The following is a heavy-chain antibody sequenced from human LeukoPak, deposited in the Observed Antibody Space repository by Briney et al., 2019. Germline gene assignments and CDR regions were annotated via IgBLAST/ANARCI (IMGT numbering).Heavy chain of an antibody. CDR1: GGTFSSYA. J-gene: IGHJ4*02. D-gene: IGHD2-8*01. CDR2: IIPIFGTA. V-gene: IGHV1-69*05. Sequence: ASVKVSCKASGGTFSSYAISWVRQAPGQGLEWMGRIIPIFGTANYAQKFQGRVTITTDESTSTAYMELSSLRSEDTAVYYCARECVRCCTNGVCYRGAFDYWGQGTLVTVSS. CDR3: ARECVRCCTNGVCYRGAFDY.